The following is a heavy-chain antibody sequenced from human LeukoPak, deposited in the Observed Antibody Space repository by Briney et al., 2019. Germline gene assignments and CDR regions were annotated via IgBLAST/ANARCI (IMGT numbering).Heavy chain of an antibody. Sequence: ASVKVSCKASGYTFNSYGFSWVRQAPGQGLEWVGWISNYNGDTGYAQKLQGRVTMTTDTSTSTAYMELGSLRSDDTAVYYCARDRGALGWMAAGGSDPFDYWGQGTLVTVSS. CDR1: GYTFNSYG. V-gene: IGHV1-18*01. CDR3: ARDRGALGWMAAGGSDPFDY. J-gene: IGHJ4*02. CDR2: ISNYNGDT. D-gene: IGHD3-10*01.